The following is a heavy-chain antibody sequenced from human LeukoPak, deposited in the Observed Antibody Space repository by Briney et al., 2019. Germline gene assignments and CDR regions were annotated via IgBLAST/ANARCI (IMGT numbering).Heavy chain of an antibody. CDR1: GFKFDDFG. Sequence: PGGSLRLSCSPSGFKFDDFGMHWIRQIPGKGLEWVSGLNWNAASTDYADSVKDRCTISRDNAKNLLYLQINSLRVEDTAVYYCARGRGSGWRYLDYWGQGTLVIVSS. CDR2: LNWNAAST. J-gene: IGHJ4*02. CDR3: ARGRGSGWRYLDY. V-gene: IGHV3-20*04. D-gene: IGHD6-19*01.